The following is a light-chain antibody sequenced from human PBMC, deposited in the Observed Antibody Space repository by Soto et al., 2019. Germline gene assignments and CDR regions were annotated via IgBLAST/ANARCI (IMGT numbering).Light chain of an antibody. V-gene: IGKV4-1*01. CDR2: WAS. J-gene: IGKJ5*01. CDR1: QSISYGSNKKNQ. Sequence: DIVMTQSPDSLAVSLCERATINCKSRQSISYGSNKKNQLAWYQQKPGQPPQLLIYWASTRESGVPDRFTGSGSGTDFTLTISSLEPEDSELYYCQQRHMSPITFGQGTRLEIK. CDR3: QQRHMSPIT.